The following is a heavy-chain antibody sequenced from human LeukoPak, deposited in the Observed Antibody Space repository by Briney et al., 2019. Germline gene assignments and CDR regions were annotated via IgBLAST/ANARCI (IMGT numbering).Heavy chain of an antibody. CDR2: ISYDGSNK. D-gene: IGHD3-10*01. V-gene: IGHV3-30*03. Sequence: GGSLRLSCAASGFTFSSYGMHWVRQAPGKGLEWVAVISYDGSNKYYADSVKGRFTISRDNFKNTLYLQMNSLRAEDTAVYYCAAVRGVTLFDYWGQGTLVTVSS. CDR3: AAVRGVTLFDY. CDR1: GFTFSSYG. J-gene: IGHJ4*02.